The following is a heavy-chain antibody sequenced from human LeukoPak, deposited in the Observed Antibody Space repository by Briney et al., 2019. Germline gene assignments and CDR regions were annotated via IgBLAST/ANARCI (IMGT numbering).Heavy chain of an antibody. CDR3: ARDRGALAVDR. CDR1: GGSISSYY. CDR2: IYYSGST. V-gene: IGHV4-59*12. Sequence: SETLSLTCTVSGGSISSYYWNWIRQPPGKGLEWIGYIYYSGSTNYNPSLKSRVTISVDTSKNHFSLNLSSVTAADTAVYYCARDRGALAVDRWGQGTLVTVSS. J-gene: IGHJ5*02. D-gene: IGHD6-19*01.